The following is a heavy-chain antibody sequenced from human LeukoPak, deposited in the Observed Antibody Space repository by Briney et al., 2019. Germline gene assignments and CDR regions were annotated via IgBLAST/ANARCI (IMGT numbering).Heavy chain of an antibody. Sequence: GESLKISCKGSGYSFTTYWLGWVRQMPGKGLEWMGIIHPGDSDTGYSPSFQGQVTISADRSIGTAYLQWSSLKASDTAMYYCARQGGTAAAGAFNYWGQGTLVTVSS. D-gene: IGHD6-13*01. J-gene: IGHJ4*02. CDR2: IHPGDSDT. CDR3: ARQGGTAAAGAFNY. CDR1: GYSFTTYW. V-gene: IGHV5-51*01.